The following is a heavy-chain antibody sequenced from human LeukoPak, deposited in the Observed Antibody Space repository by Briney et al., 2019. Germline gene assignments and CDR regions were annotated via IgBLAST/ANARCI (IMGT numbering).Heavy chain of an antibody. Sequence: ASVNFSFKASGYTYTSYDINWVRQATCQGLEGMGWMNPNSGNTGYAQKFQGRVTVTRNTSVSTAYMELSSLRSEDTAVYYCARPRRGYAILDYWGQGTLVTVSS. CDR2: MNPNSGNT. CDR1: GYTYTSYD. J-gene: IGHJ4*02. CDR3: ARPRRGYAILDY. D-gene: IGHD2-8*01. V-gene: IGHV1-8*01.